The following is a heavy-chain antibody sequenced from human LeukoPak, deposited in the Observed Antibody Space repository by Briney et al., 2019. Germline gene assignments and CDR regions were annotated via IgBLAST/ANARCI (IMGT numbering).Heavy chain of an antibody. Sequence: SETLSLTCAVSGYSIGSGYYWGWIRQPPGKGLEWIASKYHSGSTYYNPSLKSRVTISVDKSKNQFSLKLSSLTAADTAVYYCARDGSTGYFDYWGQGTLVTVSS. J-gene: IGHJ4*02. D-gene: IGHD1-14*01. CDR2: KYHSGST. V-gene: IGHV4-38-2*02. CDR3: ARDGSTGYFDY. CDR1: GYSIGSGYY.